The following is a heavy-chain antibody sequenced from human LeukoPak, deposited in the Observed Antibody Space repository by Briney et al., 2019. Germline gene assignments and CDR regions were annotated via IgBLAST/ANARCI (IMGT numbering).Heavy chain of an antibody. CDR2: ISSSSSYI. CDR3: ARGEPWGSYREYYFDY. J-gene: IGHJ4*02. Sequence: PGGSLRLSCAASGFTFSSYSMNWVRQAPGKGLEWVSSISSSSSYIHYAASVKGRFTISRDNAKNSLYLQINSLRAEDTAVYYCARGEPWGSYREYYFDYWGQGTLVTVSS. CDR1: GFTFSSYS. V-gene: IGHV3-21*01. D-gene: IGHD3-16*02.